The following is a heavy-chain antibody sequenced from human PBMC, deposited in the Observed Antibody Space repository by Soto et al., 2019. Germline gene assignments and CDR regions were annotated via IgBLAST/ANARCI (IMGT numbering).Heavy chain of an antibody. CDR1: GYTFTSYG. J-gene: IGHJ4*02. D-gene: IGHD6-13*01. CDR3: AREVLAAATGGSPGLYDY. CDR2: ISAYNGNT. V-gene: IGHV1-18*01. Sequence: ASVKVSCKASGYTFTSYGISWVRQAPGQGLEWMGWISAYNGNTNYALKLQGRVTMTTDTSTSTAYMELRSLRSDDTAVYYCAREVLAAATGGSPGLYDYWGQGSLVTGSS.